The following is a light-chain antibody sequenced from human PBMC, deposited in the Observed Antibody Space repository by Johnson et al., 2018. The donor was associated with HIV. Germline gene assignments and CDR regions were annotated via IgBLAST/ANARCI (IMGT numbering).Light chain of an antibody. V-gene: IGLV1-51*01. CDR1: SSNIGRNY. Sequence: QSVLTQPPSVSAAPGQKVTISCSGSSSNIGRNYVSWYQQLPGTAPKLLIFDNNQRPSGIPDRFSGSKSGTSATLGITGLQTGDEADYYCGTWDTSLSTGGAFGTGTKVTVL. CDR3: GTWDTSLSTGGA. CDR2: DNN. J-gene: IGLJ1*01.